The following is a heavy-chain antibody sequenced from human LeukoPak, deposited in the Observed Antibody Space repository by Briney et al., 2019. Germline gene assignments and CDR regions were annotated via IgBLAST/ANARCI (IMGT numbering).Heavy chain of an antibody. Sequence: GGSLRLSCAASGFTFSSYATSWVRQAPGKGLEWVSTISGSGGSTYYADSVKGRFTISRDNSKNTLYLQMNNLRAEDTAVYYCANHGEGELLSWFDPWGQGTLVTVSS. V-gene: IGHV3-23*01. D-gene: IGHD1-26*01. J-gene: IGHJ5*02. CDR2: ISGSGGST. CDR1: GFTFSSYA. CDR3: ANHGEGELLSWFDP.